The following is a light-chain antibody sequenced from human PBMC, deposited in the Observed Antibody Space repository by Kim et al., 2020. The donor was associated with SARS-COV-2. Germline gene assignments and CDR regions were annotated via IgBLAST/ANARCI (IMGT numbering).Light chain of an antibody. V-gene: IGLV1-40*01. Sequence: GQRVTISCTGDSSNIGAGYDVHWYQHLPGTAPKLLLYKDSNRPSGVPDRFSGSKSGTSASLAITGLQAEDEADYYCSSYTSSITAVFGGGTQLTVL. J-gene: IGLJ2*01. CDR3: SSYTSSITAV. CDR2: KDS. CDR1: SSNIGAGYD.